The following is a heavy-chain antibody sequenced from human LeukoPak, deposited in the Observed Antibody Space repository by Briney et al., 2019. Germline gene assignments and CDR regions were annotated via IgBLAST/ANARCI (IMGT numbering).Heavy chain of an antibody. D-gene: IGHD1-26*01. V-gene: IGHV1-18*01. J-gene: IGHJ5*02. CDR3: AREGATDYYLDP. CDR1: GYSLSSNG. Sequence: GASVKVSCKASGYSLSSNGISWARQAPGQGLEWMGWIGDYSGNTKYAQNFQDRVTLTTDRSTNTAYMELRSLRSDDTAVYYCAREGATDYYLDPWGQGTLVTVSS. CDR2: IGDYSGNT.